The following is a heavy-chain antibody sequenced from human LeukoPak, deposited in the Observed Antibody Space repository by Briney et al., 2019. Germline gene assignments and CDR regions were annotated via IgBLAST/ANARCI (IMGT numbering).Heavy chain of an antibody. V-gene: IGHV1-46*01. Sequence: ASVKVSCKASGYTFTSYYMHWVRQAPGQGLEWMGIINPSGGSTSYAQKFQGRVTMTRDTSTSTVYMELSSLRSEDTAVYYCAKDHWYSSGLAWGDDAFDIWGQGTMVTVSS. CDR2: INPSGGST. J-gene: IGHJ3*02. D-gene: IGHD6-19*01. CDR3: AKDHWYSSGLAWGDDAFDI. CDR1: GYTFTSYY.